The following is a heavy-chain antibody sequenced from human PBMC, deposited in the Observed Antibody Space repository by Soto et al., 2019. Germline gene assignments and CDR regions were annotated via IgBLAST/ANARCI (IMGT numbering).Heavy chain of an antibody. CDR3: ARYSSGNLDY. D-gene: IGHD3-3*01. Sequence: QVQLVQSGAAVKKPGSSVKVSCKASRGTFSSYAISWVRQAPGQRLEWMGGIIPIFGTENYAQKFQGRVTITADESTSTAYMELSSLRSDDTAGYYCARYSSGNLDYWGKGTLVSVSS. V-gene: IGHV1-69*01. J-gene: IGHJ4*02. CDR2: IIPIFGTE. CDR1: RGTFSSYA.